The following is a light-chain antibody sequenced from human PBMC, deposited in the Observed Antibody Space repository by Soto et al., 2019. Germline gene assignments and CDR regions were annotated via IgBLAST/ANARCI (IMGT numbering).Light chain of an antibody. CDR1: SSNIGSNT. CDR2: SNN. Sequence: QSVLTQPPSASRTPGQRVTISCSGSSSNIGSNTVNWYQQLPGTAPKLLIYSNNQRPSGVPDRFSGSKSGTSASLAISGLQSEDEAYYYCAAWDDSLNGVAFGGGTKLTVL. V-gene: IGLV1-44*01. CDR3: AAWDDSLNGVA. J-gene: IGLJ2*01.